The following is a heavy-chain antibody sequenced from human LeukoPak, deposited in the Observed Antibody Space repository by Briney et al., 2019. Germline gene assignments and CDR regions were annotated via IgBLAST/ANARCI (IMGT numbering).Heavy chain of an antibody. CDR3: VKGAGPRAPNGRVFEY. V-gene: IGHV3-23*01. J-gene: IGHJ4*02. Sequence: PGGSLRLSCAASGFTFSNYAMTWVRQAPGKGLDWVSIITNDSDDTKYADSVRGRFTISRDNSKNTLFLQMNTLRVDDTAVYYCVKGAGPRAPNGRVFEYWGQGALVTVSS. D-gene: IGHD1-26*01. CDR1: GFTFSNYA. CDR2: ITNDSDDT.